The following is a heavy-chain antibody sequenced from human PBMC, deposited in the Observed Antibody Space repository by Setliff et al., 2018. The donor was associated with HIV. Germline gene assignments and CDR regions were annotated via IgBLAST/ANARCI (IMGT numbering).Heavy chain of an antibody. Sequence: GESLKISCAASGFTFSSYTMNWVRQAPGKGLEWVSSISSSGNYIYCADSVKARFTISRDNAKKSLYLQMNSLRAEDTAVYYCARDRDQGYSSGWLRDWGQGTLVTVSS. V-gene: IGHV3-21*01. CDR2: ISSSGNYI. CDR3: ARDRDQGYSSGWLRD. D-gene: IGHD6-19*01. CDR1: GFTFSSYT. J-gene: IGHJ4*02.